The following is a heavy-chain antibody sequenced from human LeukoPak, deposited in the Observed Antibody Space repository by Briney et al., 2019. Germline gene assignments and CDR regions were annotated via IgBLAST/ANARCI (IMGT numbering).Heavy chain of an antibody. Sequence: SETLSLTCAVYGGSFSGYYWSWIRQPPGKGLEWIGEINHSGSTNYNPSLKSQVTISVDTSKNQFSLKLSSVTAADTAVYYCARDRITWYYDSSGGFDYWGQGTLDTVSS. CDR2: INHSGST. D-gene: IGHD3-22*01. CDR3: ARDRITWYYDSSGGFDY. J-gene: IGHJ4*02. CDR1: GGSFSGYY. V-gene: IGHV4-34*01.